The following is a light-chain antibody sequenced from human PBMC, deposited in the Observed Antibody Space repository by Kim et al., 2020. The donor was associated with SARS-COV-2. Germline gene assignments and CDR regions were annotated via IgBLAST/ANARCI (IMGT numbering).Light chain of an antibody. V-gene: IGLV3-19*01. CDR3: NSRDTSHFVI. Sequence: SSELTQDPAASVALGQTVRITCQGDSLRKYYATWYQQKPGQAPVLLISGKNNRPSGIPDRFSGSSSGNTASLTIAGAQAEDEADYYCNSRDTSHFVIFGGGTQLTVL. J-gene: IGLJ2*01. CDR1: SLRKYY. CDR2: GKN.